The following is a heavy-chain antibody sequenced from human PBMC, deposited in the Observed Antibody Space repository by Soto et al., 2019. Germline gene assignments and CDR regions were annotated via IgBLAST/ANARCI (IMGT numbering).Heavy chain of an antibody. CDR3: AHRLAATGLFDY. Sequence: QITLKESGPTLVKPTQPLTLTYTFSGFSLSTSGVGVGWIRQPPGKALEWLALIYWDDDKRYSPSLKSRLTITKDTSKNQVVLTMTNMDPVDTATYYCAHRLAATGLFDYWGQGTLVTVSS. CDR1: GFSLSTSGVG. J-gene: IGHJ4*02. V-gene: IGHV2-5*02. CDR2: IYWDDDK. D-gene: IGHD6-13*01.